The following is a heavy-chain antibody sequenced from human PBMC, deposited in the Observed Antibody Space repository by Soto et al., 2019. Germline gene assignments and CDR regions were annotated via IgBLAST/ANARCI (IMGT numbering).Heavy chain of an antibody. CDR1: GYSFTSYW. J-gene: IGHJ6*02. Sequence: GESLKISCKGSGYSFTSYWISWVRQMPGKGLEWMGIIYPGDSDTRYSPSFQGQVTISADKSISTAYLQWSSLKASDTAMYYCARQSGVGEDYYYGMDVWGQGTTVTVSS. CDR3: ARQSGVGEDYYYGMDV. CDR2: IYPGDSDT. V-gene: IGHV5-51*01.